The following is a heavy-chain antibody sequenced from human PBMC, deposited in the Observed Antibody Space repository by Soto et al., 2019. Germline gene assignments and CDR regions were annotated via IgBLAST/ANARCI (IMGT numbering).Heavy chain of an antibody. V-gene: IGHV3-21*01. CDR3: ARVAY. CDR1: GFIFRSFT. CDR2: ISSGSSDT. J-gene: IGHJ4*02. Sequence: EVQLVESGGGLVKPGGSLRLSCAASGFIFRSFTMNWVRQAPGKGLEWVSSISSGSSDTWYADSVKGRFIISRDNAQNSLFLQMNTLRPEDTAMYYCARVAYWGPGTQVTVSS.